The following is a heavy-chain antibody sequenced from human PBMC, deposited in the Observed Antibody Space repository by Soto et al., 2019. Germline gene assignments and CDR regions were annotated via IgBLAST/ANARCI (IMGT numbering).Heavy chain of an antibody. J-gene: IGHJ6*02. Sequence: GGSLKISCKGPGYNFTSYWISWVRQMPGKGLEWMGRIDPSDSYTNYSPSFQGHVTISADKSISTAYLQWSSLKASDTAMYYCARRTSSSGWYPHGMDVWGQGTTVTVSS. CDR2: IDPSDSYT. CDR1: GYNFTSYW. D-gene: IGHD6-19*01. V-gene: IGHV5-10-1*01. CDR3: ARRTSSSGWYPHGMDV.